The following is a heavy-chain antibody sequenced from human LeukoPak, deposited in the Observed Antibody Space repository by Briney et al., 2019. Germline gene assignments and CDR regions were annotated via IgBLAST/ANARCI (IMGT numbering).Heavy chain of an antibody. CDR1: GFTFSSYA. CDR2: ISGSGGST. J-gene: IGHJ4*02. Sequence: PGGSLRLSCAASGFTFSSYAMSWVRQAPGKGLEWVSAISGSGGSTYYADSVKGRFTISRDNSKNTLYLQMNSLRAEDTAVYYCAKLRGPTDFGPADYWGQGTLVTVSS. D-gene: IGHD3-10*01. CDR3: AKLRGPTDFGPADY. V-gene: IGHV3-23*01.